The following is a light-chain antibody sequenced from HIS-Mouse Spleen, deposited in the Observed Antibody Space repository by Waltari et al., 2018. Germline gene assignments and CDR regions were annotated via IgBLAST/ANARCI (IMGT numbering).Light chain of an antibody. Sequence: QSALTQPASVSGSPGQSITISCTGTSSDDGSYNLVSWYQQHPGQAPKLMIYEGSKRPSGVSNRFAGSKSGNTASLTISGLQAEDEADYYCCSYAVSSTWVFGGGTKLTVL. CDR3: CSYAVSSTWV. CDR2: EGS. J-gene: IGLJ3*02. V-gene: IGLV2-23*01. CDR1: SSDDGSYNL.